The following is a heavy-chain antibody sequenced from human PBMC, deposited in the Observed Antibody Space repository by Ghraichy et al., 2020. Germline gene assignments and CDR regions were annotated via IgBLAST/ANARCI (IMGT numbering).Heavy chain of an antibody. CDR1: GGTFSSYA. V-gene: IGHV1-69*05. CDR2: IIPIFGTA. D-gene: IGHD3-22*01. Sequence: SVKVSCKASGGTFSSYAISWVRQAPGQGLEWMGGIIPIFGTANYAQKIQGRVTITTDESTSTAYMELSSLRSEDTAVYYCARGVITESDSSVYYSTPYFRFWGQEPLVTVSS. J-gene: IGHJ4*02. CDR3: ARGVITESDSSVYYSTPYFRF.